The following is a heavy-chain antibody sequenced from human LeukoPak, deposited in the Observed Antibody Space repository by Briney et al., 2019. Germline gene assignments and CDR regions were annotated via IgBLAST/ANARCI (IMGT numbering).Heavy chain of an antibody. CDR1: GFRFSSYS. V-gene: IGHV3-48*04. CDR3: AKDRDSSGWSGSPDY. Sequence: PGGSLRLSCAASGFRFSSYSMNWVRQAPGKGLEWVSYISHTGSTMSYADSVKGRFTISRDNARNSLHLQMNSLRAEDTALYYCAKDRDSSGWSGSPDYWGQGTLVTVSS. CDR2: ISHTGSTM. D-gene: IGHD6-19*01. J-gene: IGHJ4*02.